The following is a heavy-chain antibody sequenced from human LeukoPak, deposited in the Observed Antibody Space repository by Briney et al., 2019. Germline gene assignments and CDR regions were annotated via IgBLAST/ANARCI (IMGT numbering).Heavy chain of an antibody. J-gene: IGHJ4*02. CDR3: VKESVYYYFDY. Sequence: PGGSLRLSCSASGFTFSSYAMHWVRQAPGKGLEYVSAISSNGGSTYYADSVKGRFTISRDNSKNTLYLQMSSPRAEDTAVYYCVKESVYYYFDYWGQGTLVTVSS. CDR2: ISSNGGST. V-gene: IGHV3-64D*06. D-gene: IGHD5/OR15-5a*01. CDR1: GFTFSSYA.